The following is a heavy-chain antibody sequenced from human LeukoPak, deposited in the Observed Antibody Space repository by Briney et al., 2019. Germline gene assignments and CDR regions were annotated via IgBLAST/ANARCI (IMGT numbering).Heavy chain of an antibody. Sequence: SETLSLTCAVYGGSFSGYYWSWIRQPPGKGLEWIGEMNHSGSTNYNPSLKSRVTISVDTSKNQFSLKLSSVTAADTAVYYCARTRHHYDILTGYYPRGYYHYMDVWGKGTTVTVSS. CDR3: ARTRHHYDILTGYYPRGYYHYMDV. J-gene: IGHJ6*03. CDR1: GGSFSGYY. CDR2: MNHSGST. V-gene: IGHV4-34*01. D-gene: IGHD3-9*01.